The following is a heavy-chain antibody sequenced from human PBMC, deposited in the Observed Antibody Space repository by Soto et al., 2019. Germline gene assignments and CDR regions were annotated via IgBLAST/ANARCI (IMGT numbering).Heavy chain of an antibody. CDR3: AKSRNYDSSGYYYYLQQRIYYYGMDV. D-gene: IGHD3-22*01. CDR1: GFTFSSYA. Sequence: GGSLRLSCAASGFTFSSYAMSWVRQAPGKGLEWVSAISGSGGSTYYADSVKGRFTISRDNSKNTLFLQMNSLRAEDTAVYYCAKSRNYDSSGYYYYLQQRIYYYGMDVWGQGTTVTVSS. J-gene: IGHJ6*02. V-gene: IGHV3-23*01. CDR2: ISGSGGST.